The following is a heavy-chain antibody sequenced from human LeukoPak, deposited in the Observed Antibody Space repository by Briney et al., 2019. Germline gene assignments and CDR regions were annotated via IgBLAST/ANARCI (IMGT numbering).Heavy chain of an antibody. Sequence: PGGSLRLSCAASGFTFSSYAMHWVRQAPGKGLEYVSAISSNGGSTYYANSVKGRFTISRDNSKNTLYLQMGSLRAEDMAVYYCARGNMGRLNYYVLDLWGQGTTVIVSS. V-gene: IGHV3-64*01. J-gene: IGHJ6*02. CDR2: ISSNGGST. CDR3: ARGNMGRLNYYVLDL. CDR1: GFTFSSYA. D-gene: IGHD3-10*01.